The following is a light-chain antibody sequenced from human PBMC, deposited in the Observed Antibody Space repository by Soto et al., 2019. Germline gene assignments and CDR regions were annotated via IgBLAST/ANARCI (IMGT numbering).Light chain of an antibody. Sequence: QSALTQPASVSGSPGQSITISCTGTSSDVGSYNLVSWYQQHPGKAPKLMIYEVSKRHSGVSNRFSGSKSGNTASLTISGRQAEDEADYYCCSYAGSREVFGTGTKLTVL. V-gene: IGLV2-23*02. CDR2: EVS. CDR1: SSDVGSYNL. J-gene: IGLJ1*01. CDR3: CSYAGSREV.